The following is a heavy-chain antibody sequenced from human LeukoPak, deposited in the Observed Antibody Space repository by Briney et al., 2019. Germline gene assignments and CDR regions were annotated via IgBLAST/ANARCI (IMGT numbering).Heavy chain of an antibody. Sequence: GRSLRLSCAASGFAFSSYAMSWVRQAPGKGLEWVSAISGSGGSTYYADSVKGRFTISRDNSKNTLYLQMNSLRAEDTTVYYCAKIGYSSYFDYWGQGTLATVSS. V-gene: IGHV3-23*01. CDR1: GFAFSSYA. D-gene: IGHD1-1*01. CDR3: AKIGYSSYFDY. CDR2: ISGSGGST. J-gene: IGHJ4*02.